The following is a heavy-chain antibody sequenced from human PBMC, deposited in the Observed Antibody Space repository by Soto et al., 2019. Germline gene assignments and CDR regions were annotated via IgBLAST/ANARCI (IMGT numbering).Heavy chain of an antibody. CDR1: GFTFSSYW. Sequence: GGSLRLSCAASGFTFSSYWMSWVRQAPGKGLEWVANIKQDGSEKYYVDSVKGRFTISRDNAKNSLYLQMNSLRAEDTAVYYCARDLVPMTTVVTPGALDIWGQGTMVTVSS. J-gene: IGHJ3*02. V-gene: IGHV3-7*03. D-gene: IGHD4-17*01. CDR3: ARDLVPMTTVVTPGALDI. CDR2: IKQDGSEK.